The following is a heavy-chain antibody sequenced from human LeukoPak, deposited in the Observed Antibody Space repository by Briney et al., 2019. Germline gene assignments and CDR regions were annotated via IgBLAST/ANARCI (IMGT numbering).Heavy chain of an antibody. CDR3: ARDASSSSYGYNYFDY. D-gene: IGHD5-18*01. CDR2: IYYSGST. Sequence: SETLSLTCTVSGGSISSYYWSWIRQPPGKGLEWIGYIYYSGSTNYNPSLKSRVTISVDTSKNQFSLKLSSVTAADTAVYYCARDASSSSYGYNYFDYWGQGTLVTVSS. CDR1: GGSISSYY. J-gene: IGHJ4*02. V-gene: IGHV4-59*01.